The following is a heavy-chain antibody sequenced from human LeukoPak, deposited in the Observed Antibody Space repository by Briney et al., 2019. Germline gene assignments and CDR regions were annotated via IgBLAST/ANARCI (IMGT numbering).Heavy chain of an antibody. J-gene: IGHJ4*02. V-gene: IGHV3-7*01. D-gene: IGHD2-2*01. CDR3: ATGRSCTTCYLPDY. CDR2: IRQDGSEK. CDR1: GFTLSDYW. Sequence: PGGSLRLSCAASGFTLSDYWMSWVRQAPGKGLEWVANIRQDGSEKYYVDSVKGRFIVSRDNAKNSLYLQLNSLRAEDTAVYHCATGRSCTTCYLPDYWGQGTLVTVSS.